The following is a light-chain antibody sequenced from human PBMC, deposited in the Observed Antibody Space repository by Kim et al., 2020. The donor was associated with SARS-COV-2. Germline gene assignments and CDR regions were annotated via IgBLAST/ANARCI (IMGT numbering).Light chain of an antibody. Sequence: LSPGERATLSCRARQSVTSNSLAWYQHKPGQAPRLLIYGVSIRATGIPDRFRGSGSGTDFTLTISRLEPEDSAVYFCQQYDGSRTFGQGTKVDIK. CDR1: QSVTSNS. CDR3: QQYDGSRT. V-gene: IGKV3-20*01. J-gene: IGKJ1*01. CDR2: GVS.